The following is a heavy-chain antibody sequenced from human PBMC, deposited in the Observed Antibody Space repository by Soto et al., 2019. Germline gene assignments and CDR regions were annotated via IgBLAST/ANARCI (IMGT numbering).Heavy chain of an antibody. J-gene: IGHJ4*02. Sequence: QVQLVESGGGVVQPGRSLRLSCAASGFTFSTYPMHWVRQAPGKGLEWVAIILYDGSTEYYADSVKGRFTISRDNSEKTLYLQMNSLRPEDTAVYYCASVDYGDEVYDYWGQGPLVTVSS. CDR1: GFTFSTYP. CDR2: ILYDGSTE. CDR3: ASVDYGDEVYDY. D-gene: IGHD4-17*01. V-gene: IGHV3-30-3*01.